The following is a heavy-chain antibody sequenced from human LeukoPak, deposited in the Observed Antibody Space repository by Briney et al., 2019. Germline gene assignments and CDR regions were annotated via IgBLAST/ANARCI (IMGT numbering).Heavy chain of an antibody. V-gene: IGHV1-8*01. CDR3: ARGISGYSYGYGDY. J-gene: IGHJ4*02. CDR1: GYTFTGYD. D-gene: IGHD5-18*01. CDR2: MNPNSGNT. Sequence: GASVKVSCKASGYTFTGYDINWVRQAPGQGPEWMGWMNPNSGNTGYAQKFQGRVSMTRDTSINTAYMELSSLGSEDTAAYYCARGISGYSYGYGDYWGQGTLVTVSS.